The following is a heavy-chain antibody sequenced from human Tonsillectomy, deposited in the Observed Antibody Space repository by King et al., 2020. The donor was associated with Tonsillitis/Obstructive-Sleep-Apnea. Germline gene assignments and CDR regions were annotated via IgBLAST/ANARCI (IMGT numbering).Heavy chain of an antibody. CDR3: ARMAYSSSYCWFDP. J-gene: IGHJ5*02. Sequence: VQLQESGPGLVKPSETLSLTCTVSGGSVSSGRYYWSWIRQPPGKGLECLWYVYYSGSTNYNPSPKSRVTISVDTSKNQFSLKLSSVTAADTAMYYCARMAYSSSYCWFDPWGQGTLVTVSS. CDR1: GGSVSSGRYY. V-gene: IGHV4-61*01. CDR2: VYYSGST. D-gene: IGHD6-13*01.